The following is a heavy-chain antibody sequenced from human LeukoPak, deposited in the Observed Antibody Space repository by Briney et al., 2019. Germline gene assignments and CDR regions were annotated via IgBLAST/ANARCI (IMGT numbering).Heavy chain of an antibody. CDR1: GFSFSSYA. CDR2: ISVGGGT. CDR3: TKGALFGAQIHFDY. D-gene: IGHD3-3*01. V-gene: IGHV3-23*01. Sequence: GGSLRISCAASGFSFSSYAMNWVRQAPGKGLEWVSTISVGGGTYYAESVKGRFSISRDNSKNTLYLQMNSLRAGDTAVYYCTKGALFGAQIHFDYWGQGTLVTVSS. J-gene: IGHJ4*02.